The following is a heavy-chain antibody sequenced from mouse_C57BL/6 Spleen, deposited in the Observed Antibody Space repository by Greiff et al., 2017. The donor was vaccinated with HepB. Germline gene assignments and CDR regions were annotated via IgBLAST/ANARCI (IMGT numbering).Heavy chain of an antibody. J-gene: IGHJ2*01. CDR1: GFNIKDDY. V-gene: IGHV14-4*01. D-gene: IGHD2-3*01. CDR2: IDPENGDT. Sequence: VQLQQSGAELVRPGASVKLSCTASGFNIKDDYMHWVKQRPEQGLEWIGWIDPENGDTEYASKFQGKATIKADTSSNTAYLQLSSLTSEDTAVYYCTTGDGYYFDYWGQGTTLTVSS. CDR3: TTGDGYYFDY.